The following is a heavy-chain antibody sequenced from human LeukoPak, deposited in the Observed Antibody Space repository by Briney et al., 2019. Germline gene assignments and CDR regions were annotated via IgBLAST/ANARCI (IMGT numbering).Heavy chain of an antibody. CDR2: INYDGSNR. V-gene: IGHV3-33*01. D-gene: IGHD2-2*01. CDR3: ARWGGTRQFYFDY. Sequence: PGGSLRLSCAASGFRLSDYGLHWVRQGPGKGLEWLAVINYDGSNRYYADSVKGRFTISKDSSENTLYLQMNRLRVDDPAIYYCARWGGTRQFYFDYWGQGTLATVSS. CDR1: GFRLSDYG. J-gene: IGHJ4*02.